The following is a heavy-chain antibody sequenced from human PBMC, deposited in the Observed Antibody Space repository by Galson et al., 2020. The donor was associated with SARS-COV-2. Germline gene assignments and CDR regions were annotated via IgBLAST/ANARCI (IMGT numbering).Heavy chain of an antibody. CDR1: GLTFSAYH. CDR2: ISSSGSTK. CDR3: ARAGLKYYESPRHLDY. Sequence: TGGPLRLTCVAPGLTFSAYHMSWTPQAPGRGLEWVSYISSSGSTKYYADSVKGRFTTSRDNAKNSLYLQMNSLRAEDTAVYYCARAGLKYYESPRHLDYWGQGSLVTVSS. J-gene: IGHJ4*02. V-gene: IGHV3-11*01. D-gene: IGHD3-22*01.